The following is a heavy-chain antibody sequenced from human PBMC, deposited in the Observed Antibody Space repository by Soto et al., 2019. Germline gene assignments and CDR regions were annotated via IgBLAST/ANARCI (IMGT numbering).Heavy chain of an antibody. CDR3: AREGRAAAGNSDYYGMDV. Sequence: QVQLVQSGAEVTKPGSSVKVSCKASGGTFSSYAISWVRQAPGQGLEWMGGIIPIFGTANYAQKFQGRVTITPDKSTSTAYMELSSLRSEDTAVYYCAREGRAAAGNSDYYGMDVWGQGTTVTVSS. CDR1: GGTFSSYA. J-gene: IGHJ6*02. V-gene: IGHV1-69*06. D-gene: IGHD6-13*01. CDR2: IIPIFGTA.